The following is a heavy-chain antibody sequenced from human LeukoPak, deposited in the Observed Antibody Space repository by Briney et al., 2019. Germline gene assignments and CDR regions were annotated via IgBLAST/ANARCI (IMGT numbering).Heavy chain of an antibody. CDR3: ARHSYAKGENWFDP. V-gene: IGHV1-2*02. CDR1: GYTFTGYY. Sequence: GASVKVSCKASGYTFTGYYMHWVRQAPGQGLEWMGWMNPNSGGTNYAQKFQGRVTMTRDTSISTVYMELSRLRSDDTAVYYCARHSYAKGENWFDPWGQGTLVTVSS. J-gene: IGHJ5*02. D-gene: IGHD5-18*01. CDR2: MNPNSGGT.